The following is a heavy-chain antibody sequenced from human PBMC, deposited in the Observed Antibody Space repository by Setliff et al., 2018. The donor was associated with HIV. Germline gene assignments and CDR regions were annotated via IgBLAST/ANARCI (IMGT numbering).Heavy chain of an antibody. CDR3: AREYCSSTSCYPYDY. J-gene: IGHJ4*02. CDR2: IYHSGST. D-gene: IGHD2-2*01. CDR1: GYSISSGYY. V-gene: IGHV4-38-2*02. Sequence: SETLSLTCAVSGYSISSGYYWGWIRQPPGKGLEWIGHIYHSGSTSYNPSLKSRATISVDTSKNQFSLKLSSVTAADTAVYYCAREYCSSTSCYPYDYWGQGTLVTVSS.